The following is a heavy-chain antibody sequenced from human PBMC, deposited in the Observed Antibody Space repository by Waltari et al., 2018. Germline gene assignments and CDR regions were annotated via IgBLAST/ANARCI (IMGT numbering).Heavy chain of an antibody. Sequence: QVQLQESGPGLVKPSETLSLTCPVPGGSISSYYWSWIRQPPGKGLEWFGYIYYRGSTNYNPSLKSRVTISIDTSKNQLSLKLSSVTAADTALYYCVRGPASLSSWFDPWGQGTLVTVSS. D-gene: IGHD2-2*01. J-gene: IGHJ5*02. CDR3: VRGPASLSSWFDP. CDR2: IYYRGST. CDR1: GGSISSYY. V-gene: IGHV4-59*01.